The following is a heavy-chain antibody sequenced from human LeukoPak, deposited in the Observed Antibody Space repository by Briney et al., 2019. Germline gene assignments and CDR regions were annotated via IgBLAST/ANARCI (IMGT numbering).Heavy chain of an antibody. CDR3: ARAVAGPAGEYYFDY. J-gene: IGHJ4*02. D-gene: IGHD6-19*01. V-gene: IGHV3-21*01. CDR1: GFTFSSYW. Sequence: PGGSLRLSCAASGFTFSSYWMHWVRQAPGKGLEWVSSISSSSNYIYYADSLKVRFSISRDNARNSLFLQMNSLRAEDTAVYYCARAVAGPAGEYYFDYWGQGTLVTVSS. CDR2: ISSSSNYI.